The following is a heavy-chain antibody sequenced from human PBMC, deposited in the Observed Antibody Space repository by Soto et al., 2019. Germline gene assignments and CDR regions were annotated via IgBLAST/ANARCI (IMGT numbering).Heavy chain of an antibody. Sequence: SETLSLTCTVSGGSISSYYWSWIRQPPGKGLEWIGYIYYSGSTNYNPSLKSRVTISVDTSKNQFSLKLSSVTAADTAVYYCARHAAKDIVVVPAAIDYWGQGTLVTVSS. CDR3: ARHAAKDIVVVPAAIDY. V-gene: IGHV4-59*08. D-gene: IGHD2-2*01. CDR1: GGSISSYY. CDR2: IYYSGST. J-gene: IGHJ4*02.